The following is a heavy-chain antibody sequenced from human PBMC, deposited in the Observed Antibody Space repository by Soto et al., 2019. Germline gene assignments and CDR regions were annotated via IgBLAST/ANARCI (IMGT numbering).Heavy chain of an antibody. V-gene: IGHV1-69*01. CDR3: AKVSYSSPMCYYDGMDV. D-gene: IGHD3-22*01. Sequence: QAQLEQSGGEVKKPGSSVKVSCKASRVAFSKFIVTWVRQAPGLGLEWVGGIIPIFGTANYAQKFQGRVTITADESTSTSYMAVNNLRSEYTAVYYCAKVSYSSPMCYYDGMDVWGQGTTVTVSS. CDR2: IIPIFGTA. J-gene: IGHJ6*01. CDR1: RVAFSKFI.